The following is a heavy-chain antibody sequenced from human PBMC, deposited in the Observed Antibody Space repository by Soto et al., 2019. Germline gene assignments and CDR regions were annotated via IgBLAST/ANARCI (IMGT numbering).Heavy chain of an antibody. D-gene: IGHD6-6*01. CDR1: GGTFASYA. J-gene: IGHJ6*02. Sequence: QVQLVQSGAEVKKPGSSVKVSCRASGGTFASYAVSWVRQAPGQGLEWMGVIIPLVGTPKYTQKFQGRVRITADDSASAAYMELTNLTSEDTPVYYCARESSSPNYYFYGMDVWGQGTSVTVSS. CDR2: IIPLVGTP. V-gene: IGHV1-69*01. CDR3: ARESSSPNYYFYGMDV.